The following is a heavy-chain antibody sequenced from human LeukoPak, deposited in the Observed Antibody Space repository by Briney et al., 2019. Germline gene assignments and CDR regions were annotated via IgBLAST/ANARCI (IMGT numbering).Heavy chain of an antibody. CDR3: ARSIVVPAAIFDSFWFDP. V-gene: IGHV1-69*13. J-gene: IGHJ5*02. CDR2: IIPIFGTA. D-gene: IGHD2-2*02. CDR1: GGTFSSYA. Sequence: SVKVSCKASGGTFSSYAISWVRQAPGQGLEWMGGIIPIFGTANYAQKFQGRVTITADESTSTAYMELSSPRSEDTAVYYCARSIVVPAAIFDSFWFDPWGQGTLVTVSS.